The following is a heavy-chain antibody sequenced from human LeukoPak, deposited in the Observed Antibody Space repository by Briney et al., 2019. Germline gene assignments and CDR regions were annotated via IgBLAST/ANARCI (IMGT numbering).Heavy chain of an antibody. CDR3: ARSTSYYDFWSGWGWFDP. J-gene: IGHJ5*02. CDR1: GFTVSSNY. CDR2: IYSGGST. D-gene: IGHD3-3*01. Sequence: QPGGSLRLSCAASGFTVSSNYMSWVRQAPGKGLEWVSVIYSGGSTYYADSVKGRFTISRDNSKNTLYLQMNSLRAEDTAVYYCARSTSYYDFWSGWGWFDPWGQGTLVTVSS. V-gene: IGHV3-66*01.